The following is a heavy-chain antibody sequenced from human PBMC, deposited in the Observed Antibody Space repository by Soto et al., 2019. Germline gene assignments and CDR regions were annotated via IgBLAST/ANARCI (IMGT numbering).Heavy chain of an antibody. CDR1: GYSFTSYY. J-gene: IGHJ4*02. Sequence: ASVKVSCKASGYSFTSYYMHWVRQAPGQGLEWMGIINPSGGSTTYAQKFQGRVTITADKSTSTAYMELSSLRSEDTAVYYCAREGRLAAAASDYWGQGTLVTVSS. CDR2: INPSGGST. D-gene: IGHD6-13*01. CDR3: AREGRLAAAASDY. V-gene: IGHV1-46*01.